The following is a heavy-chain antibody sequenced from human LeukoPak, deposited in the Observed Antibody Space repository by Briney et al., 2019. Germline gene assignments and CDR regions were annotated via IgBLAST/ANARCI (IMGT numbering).Heavy chain of an antibody. D-gene: IGHD3-16*01. CDR1: GGSISSYY. CDR3: ARGGTYALV. CDR2: ISYSGST. J-gene: IGHJ4*02. V-gene: IGHV4-59*01. Sequence: SETLSLTCTVSGGSISSYYWSWIRQPPGKGLEWIGYISYSGSTNYNPSLKSRVTISVDTSKNQFSLKLSSVTTADTAVYYCARGGTYALVWGQGTLVTVSS.